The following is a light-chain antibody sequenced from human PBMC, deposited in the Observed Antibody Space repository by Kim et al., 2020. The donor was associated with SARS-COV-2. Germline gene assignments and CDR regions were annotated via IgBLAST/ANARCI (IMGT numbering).Light chain of an antibody. V-gene: IGKV3-15*01. CDR1: QSVSSD. CDR2: GAS. J-gene: IGKJ1*01. Sequence: VSPGERATPSCRARQSVSSDLAWYQQTPGQAPRLLIYGASTRATGIPARFSGSGAGTEFTLTISSLQSEDFAVYYCQQYNNWHRTFGQGTKVDIK. CDR3: QQYNNWHRT.